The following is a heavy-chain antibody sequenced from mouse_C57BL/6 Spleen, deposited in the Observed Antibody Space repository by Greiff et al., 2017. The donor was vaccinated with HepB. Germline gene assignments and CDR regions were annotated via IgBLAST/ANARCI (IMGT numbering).Heavy chain of an antibody. D-gene: IGHD1-1*01. J-gene: IGHJ3*01. Sequence: VHVKQSGAELVKPGASVKLSCTASGFNIKDYYMHWVKQRTEQGLEWIGRIDPEDGETKYAPKFQGKATITADTSSNTAYLQLSSLTSEDTAVYYCARNYYGSSPLFAYWGQGTLVTVSA. CDR1: GFNIKDYY. V-gene: IGHV14-2*01. CDR2: IDPEDGET. CDR3: ARNYYGSSPLFAY.